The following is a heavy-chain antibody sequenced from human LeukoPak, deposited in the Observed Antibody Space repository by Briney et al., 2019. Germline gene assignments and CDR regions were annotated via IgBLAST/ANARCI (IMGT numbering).Heavy chain of an antibody. D-gene: IGHD2-15*01. V-gene: IGHV3-74*01. Sequence: GGSLRLSCAASGFTFSSYWMHWVRQAPGKGLVWVSRINGDDSSATYADSVKGRFTISRDNAKNTLYRQMNSLRAEDTAVYYCATTDCSGGSCYLLDFWGQGTLVTVSS. CDR3: ATTDCSGGSCYLLDF. CDR2: INGDDSSA. CDR1: GFTFSSYW. J-gene: IGHJ4*02.